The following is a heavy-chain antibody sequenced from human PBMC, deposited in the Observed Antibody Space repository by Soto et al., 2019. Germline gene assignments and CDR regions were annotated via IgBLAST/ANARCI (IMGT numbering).Heavy chain of an antibody. D-gene: IGHD3-16*02. CDR2: IKSKTDGGTT. Sequence: EVQLVESGGGLVKPGGSLRLSCAASGFTFSNAWMNWVRQAPGKGLEWVGRIKSKTDGGTTDYAAPVKGRFTISRDDSKNTLYLQMNSLKTEDTAVYYCTTGVGDYVWGSYRRYYYYYYGMDVWGQGTTVTVSS. CDR1: GFTFSNAW. CDR3: TTGVGDYVWGSYRRYYYYYYGMDV. V-gene: IGHV3-15*07. J-gene: IGHJ6*02.